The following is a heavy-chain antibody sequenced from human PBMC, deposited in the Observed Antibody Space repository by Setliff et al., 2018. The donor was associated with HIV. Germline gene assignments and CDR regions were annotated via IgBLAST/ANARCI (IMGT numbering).Heavy chain of an antibody. J-gene: IGHJ3*01. V-gene: IGHV3-30*18. CDR1: GYSISSYG. Sequence: LSLTCSVSGYSISSYGMHWVRQAPGKGLEWVSLISYDGSKKYYADSVKGRFSISRDNPKNTVYLQMNSLRPEDTALYYCAKIPHTGDSAFDVWGQGTMVTVSS. CDR2: ISYDGSKK. CDR3: AKIPHTGDSAFDV. D-gene: IGHD7-27*01.